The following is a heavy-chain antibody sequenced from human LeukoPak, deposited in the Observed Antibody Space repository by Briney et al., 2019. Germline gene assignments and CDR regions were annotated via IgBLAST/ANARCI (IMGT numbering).Heavy chain of an antibody. CDR1: GDSVRNDFYY. CDR2: LSHAGNT. Sequence: SETLSLTCTVSGDSVRNDFYYWGWIRQPPGKGLEWVACLSHAGNTWYNPSLESRLSISVDTSKNQFSLKLSSVTAADTAVYYCARTSSGWYPADGNWFDPWGQGTLVTVSS. J-gene: IGHJ5*02. CDR3: ARTSSGWYPADGNWFDP. D-gene: IGHD6-19*01. V-gene: IGHV4-39*07.